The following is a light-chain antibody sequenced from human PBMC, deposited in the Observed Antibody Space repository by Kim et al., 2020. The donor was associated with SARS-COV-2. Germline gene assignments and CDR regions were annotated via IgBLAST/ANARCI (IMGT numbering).Light chain of an antibody. J-gene: IGKJ2*01. Sequence: SAPVGDRVTMTCRARQSITRWLAWYQQKPGKAPKLLIYDASSLKRGVPSRFSGSGSGTEFTLTISSLQPDDFATYYCHQYNSYSHTFGQGTKLEI. CDR1: QSITRW. V-gene: IGKV1-5*01. CDR3: HQYNSYSHT. CDR2: DAS.